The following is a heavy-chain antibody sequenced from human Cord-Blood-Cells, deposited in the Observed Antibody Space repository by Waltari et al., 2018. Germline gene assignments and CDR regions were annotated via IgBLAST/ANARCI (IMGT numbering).Heavy chain of an antibody. V-gene: IGHV4-31*03. J-gene: IGHJ3*02. D-gene: IGHD2-8*01. CDR2: IYYSGST. Sequence: QVQLQESGPGLVKPSQTLSLTCTVSGGSISSGGYYWSWIRQHPGQGLEWIGYIYYSGSTYYNPSLKSRVTISVDTSKNQFSLKLSSVTAADTAVYYCARHLGYCTNGVCSPGAFDIWGQGTMVTVSS. CDR1: GGSISSGGYY. CDR3: ARHLGYCTNGVCSPGAFDI.